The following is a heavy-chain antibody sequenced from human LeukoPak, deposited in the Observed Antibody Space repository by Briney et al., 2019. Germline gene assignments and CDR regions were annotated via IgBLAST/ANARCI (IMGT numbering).Heavy chain of an antibody. CDR2: IIPIFGTA. CDR3: ARSPIGGGDFNPPDY. CDR1: GGTFSSYA. V-gene: IGHV1-69*05. D-gene: IGHD2-21*02. J-gene: IGHJ4*02. Sequence: SVKVSCTASGGTFSSYAISWVRQAPGQGLEWMGGIIPIFGTANYAQKFQGRVTITTDESTSTAYMELSSLRSEDTAVYYCARSPIGGGDFNPPDYWGQGTLVTVSS.